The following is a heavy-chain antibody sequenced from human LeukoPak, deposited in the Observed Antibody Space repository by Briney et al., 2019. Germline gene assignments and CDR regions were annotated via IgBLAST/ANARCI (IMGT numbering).Heavy chain of an antibody. J-gene: IGHJ6*03. CDR2: INPNSGGT. D-gene: IGHD3-3*01. Sequence: ASVKVSCKASGYTFTGYYLHWVRQAPGQGLEWIGWINPNSGGTNYAQKFQGRVTMTRDTSISTAYMELSRLRSDDTAVYYCARGRVVNYYYYYMDVWGKGTTVTVSS. V-gene: IGHV1-2*02. CDR3: ARGRVVNYYYYYMDV. CDR1: GYTFTGYY.